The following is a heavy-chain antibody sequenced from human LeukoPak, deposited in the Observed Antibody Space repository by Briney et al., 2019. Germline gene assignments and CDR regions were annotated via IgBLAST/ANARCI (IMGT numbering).Heavy chain of an antibody. D-gene: IGHD3-10*01. J-gene: IGHJ4*02. CDR3: AAGGDEFAY. CDR1: GGSISSINSGTYY. V-gene: IGHV4-61*02. CDR2: IYAGGSI. Sequence: SQTLSLTCSVSGGSISSINSGTYYWSWIRQPAGKGLEWIGRIYAGGSINYNPSLNGRVTISIDRSKNQFSLKLSSVTAADTALYYCAAGGDEFAYWGQGTLVTVSS.